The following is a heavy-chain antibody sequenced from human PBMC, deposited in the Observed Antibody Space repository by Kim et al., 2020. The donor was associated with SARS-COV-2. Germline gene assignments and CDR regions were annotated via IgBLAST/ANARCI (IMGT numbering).Heavy chain of an antibody. CDR3: ARLAYVLRGEPGP. CDR2: IYHSGYT. V-gene: IGHV4-39*01. D-gene: IGHD3-10*01. J-gene: IGHJ5*02. CDR1: GGSIRSTNYY. Sequence: SETLSLTCSVSGGSIRSTNYYWVWIRQPPGKGLEWIGSIYHSGYTYFNPSLKSRVTISVDTSKNQFSLRLTSVTAADTAVYYCARLAYVLRGEPGPGGQGTLVTVSS.